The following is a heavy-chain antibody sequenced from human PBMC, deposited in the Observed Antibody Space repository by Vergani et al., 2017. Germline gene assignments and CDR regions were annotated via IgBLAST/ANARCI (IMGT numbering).Heavy chain of an antibody. CDR1: GFTFSDYY. V-gene: IGHV3-11*04. CDR3: ARGPSPYYYDSSGYYGEVGGY. D-gene: IGHD3-22*01. J-gene: IGHJ4*02. CDR2: ISGSGHTK. Sequence: QVQLVESGGGLVKPGGSLRLSCAASGFTFSDYYMTWIRQAPGKGLEWISYISGSGHTKYYADSVKGRFAISRDNAKNSLYLQMNSLRAEDTAVYYCARGPSPYYYDSSGYYGEVGGYWGQGTLVTVSS.